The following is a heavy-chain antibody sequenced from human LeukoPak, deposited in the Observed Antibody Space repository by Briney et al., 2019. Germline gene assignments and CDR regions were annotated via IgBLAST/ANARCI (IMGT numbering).Heavy chain of an antibody. CDR2: ISSSGSTI. Sequence: QPGGSLRLSCAASGFTFSSYEMNWVRQAPGKGLEWVSYISSSGSTIYYADSVKGRFTISRDNAKDSLFLQMNSLRAEDTAVYYCAREVKTASGTWWFDAWGQGTLVTVSS. V-gene: IGHV3-48*03. J-gene: IGHJ5*02. D-gene: IGHD6-13*01. CDR3: AREVKTASGTWWFDA. CDR1: GFTFSSYE.